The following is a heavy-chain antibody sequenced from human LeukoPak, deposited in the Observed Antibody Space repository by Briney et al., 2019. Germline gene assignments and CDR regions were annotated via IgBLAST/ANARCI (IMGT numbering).Heavy chain of an antibody. J-gene: IGHJ3*01. CDR2: IYHNETT. Sequence: PSETLSLTCAVSGGSIDSGGYTWGWIRQPPGRGLEWIGYIYHNETTYYNPSLKSRVIISLDTSKIQFSLNLSSVTAADTAVYYCARLTVTTGAFDVWSQGTMVTVSS. CDR1: GGSIDSGGYT. D-gene: IGHD4-17*01. V-gene: IGHV4-30-2*01. CDR3: ARLTVTTGAFDV.